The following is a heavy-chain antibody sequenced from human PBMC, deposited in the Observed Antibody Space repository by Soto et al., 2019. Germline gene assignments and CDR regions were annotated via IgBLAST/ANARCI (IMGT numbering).Heavy chain of an antibody. D-gene: IGHD3-9*01. CDR1: GYTFTNYA. V-gene: IGHV1-3*01. Sequence: ASVKVSCKASGYTFTNYAMHWVRQAPGQRLEWMGWINAGNGNTKYSQKFQGRVTITRDTSASTAYMELSSLRSEDTAVYYCARSTGYYFIDYWGQGTLVTVSS. CDR3: ARSTGYYFIDY. CDR2: INAGNGNT. J-gene: IGHJ4*02.